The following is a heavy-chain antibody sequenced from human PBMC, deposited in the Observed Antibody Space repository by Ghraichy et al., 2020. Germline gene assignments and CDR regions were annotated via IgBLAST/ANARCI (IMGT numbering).Heavy chain of an antibody. Sequence: GGSLRLSCAASGFPFIDAWMTWVRQAPGKGLEWVGRIKRETDSGATDYAAPVKGRFTISRDDSENTLYLQMSSLKAEDTAVYYCTTDPIRPVGGTGYVQHWGHGTLVTVSS. D-gene: IGHD1-26*01. CDR3: TTDPIRPVGGTGYVQH. V-gene: IGHV3-15*01. CDR2: IKRETDSGAT. CDR1: GFPFIDAW. J-gene: IGHJ1*01.